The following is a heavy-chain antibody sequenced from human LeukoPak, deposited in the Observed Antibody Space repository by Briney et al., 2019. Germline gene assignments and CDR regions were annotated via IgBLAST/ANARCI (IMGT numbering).Heavy chain of an antibody. J-gene: IGHJ6*02. D-gene: IGHD6-13*01. Sequence: GGSLRLSCAASGFTVSTNCMTWVRQAPGKGLEWVSAISGSGSSTYYPDSVRGRFTISRDNSKNTLYLQMNSLRAEDTAVYYCAKHLQTAAGIRRGGMDVWGQGTTVTVSS. CDR3: AKHLQTAAGIRRGGMDV. CDR1: GFTVSTNC. CDR2: ISGSGSST. V-gene: IGHV3-23*01.